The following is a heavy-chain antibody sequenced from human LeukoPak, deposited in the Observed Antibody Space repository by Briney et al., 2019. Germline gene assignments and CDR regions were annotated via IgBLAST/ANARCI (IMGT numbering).Heavy chain of an antibody. CDR2: IYYSGST. V-gene: IGHV4-39*02. J-gene: IGHJ4*02. CDR3: ARDLYYYVF. CDR1: GGSISSSSYY. Sequence: SETLSLTCTVSGGSISSSSYYWGWIRQPPGKGLEWIGSIYYSGSTYYNPSLKSRVTISVDTSKNQFSLKLSSVTAADTAVYYCARDLYYYVFWGQGNLVTVSS. D-gene: IGHD3-10*02.